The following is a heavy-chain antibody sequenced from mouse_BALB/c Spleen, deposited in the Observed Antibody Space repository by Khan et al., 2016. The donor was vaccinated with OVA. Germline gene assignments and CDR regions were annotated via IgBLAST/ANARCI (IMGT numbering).Heavy chain of an antibody. D-gene: IGHD2-2*01. J-gene: IGHJ4*01. Sequence: EVELVESGGGLVKPGGSLKLSCSAAGFTFSTYGMSWVRQTPEKRLEWVATISSGGHYTFYPDSVKGRFTISRDNAKNTLYLQMSSLRSEDTAMYYCARSLVEYHAMDYWGQGTSVTVSS. CDR2: ISSGGHYT. CDR3: ARSLVEYHAMDY. V-gene: IGHV5-9-3*01. CDR1: GFTFSTYG.